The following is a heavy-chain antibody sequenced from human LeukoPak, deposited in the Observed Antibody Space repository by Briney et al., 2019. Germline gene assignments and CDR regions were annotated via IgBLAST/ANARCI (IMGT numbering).Heavy chain of an antibody. CDR2: IRYDGSNK. V-gene: IGHV3-30*02. D-gene: IGHD1-1*01. Sequence: GGSLRLSCAASRFTFRTYDMHWVRQAPGEGLEWVAFIRYDGSNKYYADSVKGRFTISRDNSKNTLYLQMNSLRAEDTAVYYCAKRTRNPFDYWGQGTLVTVSS. J-gene: IGHJ4*02. CDR1: RFTFRTYD. CDR3: AKRTRNPFDY.